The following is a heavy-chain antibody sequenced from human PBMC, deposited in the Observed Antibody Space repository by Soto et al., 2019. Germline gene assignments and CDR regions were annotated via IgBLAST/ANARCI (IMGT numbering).Heavy chain of an antibody. CDR3: VGPRNTTNYYFGY. D-gene: IGHD2-8*01. CDR1: GFTFSRNW. V-gene: IGHV3-74*03. CDR2: IDGDGSIT. J-gene: IGHJ4*02. Sequence: GGSLRLSCAASGFTFSRNWMHWVRQAPGKGLVCVSRIDGDGSITTYADSVKGRFTISRDNAKNTLYLQMNSLRAEDTAMYFCVGPRNTTNYYFGYWGQGTPVTVSS.